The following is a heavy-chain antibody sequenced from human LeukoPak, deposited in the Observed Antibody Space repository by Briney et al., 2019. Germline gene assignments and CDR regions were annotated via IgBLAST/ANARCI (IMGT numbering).Heavy chain of an antibody. CDR3: ARDSGDYVWGSYRQFDY. D-gene: IGHD3-16*02. J-gene: IGHJ4*02. Sequence: GGSLRLSCAASGFTFSSYSMNWVRQAPGKGLEWVSYISSSSSTIYYADSVKGRFTISRDNAKNSLYLQMNSLRDEDTAVYYCARDSGDYVWGSYRQFDYWGQGTLVTASS. CDR1: GFTFSSYS. CDR2: ISSSSSTI. V-gene: IGHV3-48*02.